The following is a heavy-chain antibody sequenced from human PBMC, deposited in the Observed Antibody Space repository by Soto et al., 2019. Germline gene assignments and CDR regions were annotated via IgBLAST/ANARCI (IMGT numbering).Heavy chain of an antibody. J-gene: IGHJ4*02. Sequence: ASVKVSCKASGGTFSSYAISWVRQAPGQGLEWMGGIIPIFGTANYAQKFQGRVTITADESTGTAYMELSSLRSEDTAVYYCARGPPGYYLPFDYWGQGTLVTVSS. CDR1: GGTFSSYA. CDR2: IIPIFGTA. D-gene: IGHD3-22*01. V-gene: IGHV1-69*13. CDR3: ARGPPGYYLPFDY.